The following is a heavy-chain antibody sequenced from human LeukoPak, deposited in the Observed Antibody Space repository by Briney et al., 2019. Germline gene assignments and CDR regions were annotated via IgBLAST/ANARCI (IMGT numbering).Heavy chain of an antibody. CDR2: MYYSGIT. V-gene: IGHV4-59*08. CDR1: GGSISVYY. CDR3: ARHFTYYYDSSGYPRDAFDI. D-gene: IGHD3-22*01. Sequence: SETLSLTSTLSGGSISVYYWSWIRQSPEKGLLCIGYMYYSGITNYNPSLQSRITISIDMSNNQFSLTLSSVTAADTALYYCARHFTYYYDSSGYPRDAFDIWGRGTMVTVSS. J-gene: IGHJ3*02.